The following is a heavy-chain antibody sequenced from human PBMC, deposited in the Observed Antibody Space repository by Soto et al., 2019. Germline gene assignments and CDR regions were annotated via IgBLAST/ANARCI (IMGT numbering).Heavy chain of an antibody. Sequence: EVQLLESGGGLIQPGGSLRLSCAASGFTFSSHAMSWVRQAPGKGLEWVSAISGSGGGTYYPDSVKGRFTISRDNSKNTLYLQMNSLRAEDTAVYYCAKVRIMVRGGNTPADYWGQGTLVTVSS. CDR3: AKVRIMVRGGNTPADY. CDR2: ISGSGGGT. J-gene: IGHJ4*02. V-gene: IGHV3-23*01. CDR1: GFTFSSHA. D-gene: IGHD3-10*01.